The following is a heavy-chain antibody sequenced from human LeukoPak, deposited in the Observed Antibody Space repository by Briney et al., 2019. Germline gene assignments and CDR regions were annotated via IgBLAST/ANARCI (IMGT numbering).Heavy chain of an antibody. J-gene: IGHJ5*02. Sequence: PSETLSLTCAVYGGSFGGYYWSWIRQPPGKGLEWIGEINHSGSTNYNPSLKSRVTISVDTSKNQFSLKLSSVTAADTAVYYCARDIVVVPAARVGKNWFDPWGQGTLVTVSS. V-gene: IGHV4-34*01. D-gene: IGHD2-2*01. CDR3: ARDIVVVPAARVGKNWFDP. CDR2: INHSGST. CDR1: GGSFGGYY.